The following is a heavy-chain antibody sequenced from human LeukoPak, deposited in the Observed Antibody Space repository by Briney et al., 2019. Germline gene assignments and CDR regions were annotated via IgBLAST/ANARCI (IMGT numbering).Heavy chain of an antibody. CDR2: IYHSGST. CDR3: ARHRGYSYGVPDY. J-gene: IGHJ4*02. Sequence: SETLSLTCAVSGYSISSGYYWGWIRQPPGKGLEWIGSIYHSGSTYYNPSLKSRVTISVDTSKHQFSLKLSSVTAADSAVYYCARHRGYSYGVPDYWGQGTLVTVSS. D-gene: IGHD5-18*01. CDR1: GYSISSGYY. V-gene: IGHV4-38-2*01.